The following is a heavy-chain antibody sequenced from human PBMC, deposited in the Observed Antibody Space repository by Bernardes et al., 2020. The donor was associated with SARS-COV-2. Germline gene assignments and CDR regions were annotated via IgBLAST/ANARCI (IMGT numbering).Heavy chain of an antibody. J-gene: IGHJ6*02. CDR3: ASLQGTTVTVNPYYGMDV. V-gene: IGHV4-59*11. CDR2: IYYSGST. CDR1: GGSISSHY. Sequence: SETLSLTCTVSGGSISSHYWSWIRQPPGKGLEWIGYIYYSGSTNYNPPLKSRVTISVDTSKNQFSLKLSSVTAADTAVYYCASLQGTTVTVNPYYGMDVWGQGTTVTVSS. D-gene: IGHD4-17*01.